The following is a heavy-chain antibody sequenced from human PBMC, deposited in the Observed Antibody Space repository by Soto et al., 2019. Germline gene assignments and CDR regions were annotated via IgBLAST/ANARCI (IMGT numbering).Heavy chain of an antibody. Sequence: VRVSCQASGNTFTSYDINWVRQATGHGLEWMGWINPNSGNIGYAQKFQGRVTLTRDTSVRTAYLELRSLRSDDTAVYYCARHHGPTTSENWFDPWGQGTLVTVSS. V-gene: IGHV1-8*01. CDR1: GNTFTSYD. CDR2: INPNSGNI. J-gene: IGHJ5*02. D-gene: IGHD5-12*01. CDR3: ARHHGPTTSENWFDP.